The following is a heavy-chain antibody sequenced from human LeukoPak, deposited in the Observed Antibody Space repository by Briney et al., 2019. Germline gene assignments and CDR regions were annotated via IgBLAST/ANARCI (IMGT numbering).Heavy chain of an antibody. CDR3: ARVLIAAAGTHLDY. CDR1: GGSISSGDYY. CDR2: IYYGGST. Sequence: SETLSLTCTVSGGSISSGDYYWSWIRQPPGKGLEWIGYIYYGGSTYYNPSLKSRVTISVDTSKNQFSLKLSSVTAADTAVYYCARVLIAAAGTHLDYWGQGTLVTVSS. D-gene: IGHD6-13*01. V-gene: IGHV4-30-4*08. J-gene: IGHJ4*02.